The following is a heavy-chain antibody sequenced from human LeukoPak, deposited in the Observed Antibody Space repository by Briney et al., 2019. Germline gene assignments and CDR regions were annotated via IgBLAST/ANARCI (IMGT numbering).Heavy chain of an antibody. CDR3: ARDPIAVAGTNDY. CDR1: GFTFSDYY. D-gene: IGHD6-19*01. V-gene: IGHV3-11*01. CDR2: ISTSGSTR. Sequence: GGSLRLSCAASGFTFSDYYMSWIRQAPGKGLEWVSYISTSGSTRYYADSVKGRFTISRDNAKNSLYLQMNSLRAEDTAVYYCARDPIAVAGTNDYWGQGTLVTVSS. J-gene: IGHJ4*02.